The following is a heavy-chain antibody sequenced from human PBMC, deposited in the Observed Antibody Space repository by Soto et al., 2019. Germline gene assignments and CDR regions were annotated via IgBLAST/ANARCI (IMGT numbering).Heavy chain of an antibody. CDR3: AGRSSLASVQVYFGEISNYNWFDP. CDR1: NGSISSAIYY. D-gene: IGHD3-10*01. V-gene: IGHV4-39*01. Sequence: QLQLQESGPGLVKPSETLSLTCTVSNGSISSAIYYWGWIRQPPGKGLEWIGSIYHSGSTYYNPSRQGRVTLSVDTSKNQFSLKLSSVTAADTAVYFCAGRSSLASVQVYFGEISNYNWFDPWGQGTLVTVSS. J-gene: IGHJ5*02. CDR2: IYHSGST.